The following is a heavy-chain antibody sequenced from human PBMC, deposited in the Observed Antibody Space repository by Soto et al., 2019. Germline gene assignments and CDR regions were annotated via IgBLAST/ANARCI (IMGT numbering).Heavy chain of an antibody. CDR1: GFTFSSYG. Sequence: QVQLVESGGGVVQPGRSLRLSCAASGFTFSSYGMHWVRQAPGKGLEWVAVIWYDGSNKYYADSVKGRFTISRDNSKNTLSLQMNSLRAEDTAVYYCARNPAAAGTKGYYYGMDVWGQGTTVTVPS. CDR2: IWYDGSNK. D-gene: IGHD6-13*01. V-gene: IGHV3-33*01. CDR3: ARNPAAAGTKGYYYGMDV. J-gene: IGHJ6*02.